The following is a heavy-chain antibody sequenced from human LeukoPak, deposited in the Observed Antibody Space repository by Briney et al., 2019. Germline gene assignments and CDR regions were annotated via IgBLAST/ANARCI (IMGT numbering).Heavy chain of an antibody. J-gene: IGHJ4*02. V-gene: IGHV3-21*01. CDR3: TRVDYYCSGGSCHATAFDY. D-gene: IGHD2-15*01. CDR1: GFTFSRYN. CDR2: ISTSSSYI. Sequence: IPGGSLRLSCKASGFTFSRYNMNWVRQAPGKGLEWVSSISTSSSYIYYADPVKGRLTISRDNAKNSLYLQMNSLRAEDTAVYYCTRVDYYCSGGSCHATAFDYWGQGTLVTVSS.